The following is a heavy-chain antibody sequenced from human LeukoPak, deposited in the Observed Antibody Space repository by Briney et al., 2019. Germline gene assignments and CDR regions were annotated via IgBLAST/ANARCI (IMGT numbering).Heavy chain of an antibody. V-gene: IGHV3-21*01. CDR2: ISSSSGYI. J-gene: IGHJ6*03. Sequence: ETLSLTCTVSGGSISSYNMNWVRQAPGKGLEWVSFISSSSGYIYYADSVKGRFTISRDNAKNSLYLLMNSLRAEDTAVYYCATVIAYRGYMDVWGKGTTVTVSS. CDR3: ATVIAYRGYMDV. CDR1: GGSISSYN. D-gene: IGHD6-13*01.